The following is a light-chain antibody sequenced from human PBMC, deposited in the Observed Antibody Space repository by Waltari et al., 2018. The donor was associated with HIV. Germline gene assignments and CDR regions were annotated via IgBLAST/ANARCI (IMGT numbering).Light chain of an antibody. V-gene: IGLV2-14*01. CDR3: SSYTSSNTLV. CDR1: SSDVGVYNY. Sequence: QSALTQPASVSGSPGQSNAISCTGTSSDVGVYNYVSWYQQHPGKAPKLMIYDVNEWPSGVSNRFSCSKSGNTASLTISGLQAEDEADYYCSSYTSSNTLVFGGGTKLTVL. J-gene: IGLJ2*01. CDR2: DVN.